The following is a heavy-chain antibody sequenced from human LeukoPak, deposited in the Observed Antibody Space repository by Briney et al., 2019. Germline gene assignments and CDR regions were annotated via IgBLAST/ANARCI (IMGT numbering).Heavy chain of an antibody. Sequence: SETLSLTCTVSGGSISSYYWSWIRQPPGKGLEWIGYIYYSGSTNYNPSLKSRVTISVDTSKNQFSLKLSSVTAADTAVYYCARDGSGGLPYIGGLYWYFDLWGRGTLVTVSS. V-gene: IGHV4-59*01. J-gene: IGHJ2*01. CDR2: IYYSGST. CDR3: ARDGSGGLPYIGGLYWYFDL. CDR1: GGSISSYY. D-gene: IGHD1-26*01.